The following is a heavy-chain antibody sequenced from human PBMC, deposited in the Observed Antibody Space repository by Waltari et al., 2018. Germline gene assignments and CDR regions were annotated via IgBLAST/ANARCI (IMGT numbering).Heavy chain of an antibody. D-gene: IGHD4-17*01. CDR3: ARVPGGDPGNY. Sequence: QVQLVQSGAEVKKPGASVKVSCKASGYTFTGYYMHWVRQAPGQGLEWMGRINPKSGGTNYAQKFQGRVTMTRDTAISTAYMELSRLRSDDTAVYYCARVPGGDPGNYWGQGTLVTVSS. CDR2: INPKSGGT. CDR1: GYTFTGYY. J-gene: IGHJ4*02. V-gene: IGHV1-2*06.